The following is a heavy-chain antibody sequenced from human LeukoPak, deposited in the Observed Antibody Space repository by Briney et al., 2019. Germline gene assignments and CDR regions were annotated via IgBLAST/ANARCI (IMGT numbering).Heavy chain of an antibody. J-gene: IGHJ4*02. D-gene: IGHD2-2*01. CDR3: ARDGCWASTSCYGLDY. Sequence: VASVKVSCKASGYTFTSYGISWVRQAPGQGLERMGWISAYNGNTNYAQKLQGRVTMTTDTSTSTAYMELRSLRSDDTAVYYCARDGCWASTSCYGLDYWGQGTLVTVSS. CDR2: ISAYNGNT. CDR1: GYTFTSYG. V-gene: IGHV1-18*01.